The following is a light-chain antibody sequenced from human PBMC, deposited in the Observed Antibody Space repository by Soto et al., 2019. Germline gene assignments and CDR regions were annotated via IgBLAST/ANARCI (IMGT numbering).Light chain of an antibody. V-gene: IGLV2-8*01. CDR3: SSYAGSNNYV. Sequence: QSGRTQPPSASESLGRSVTFSCTGTSSDVGGYNYVSWYQQHPGKAPKLMIYEVSKRPSGVPDRCSGSKSGNTASLTVSGLQAEDEADYYCSSYAGSNNYVVGTGTKVPVL. CDR1: SSDVGGYNY. CDR2: EVS. J-gene: IGLJ1*01.